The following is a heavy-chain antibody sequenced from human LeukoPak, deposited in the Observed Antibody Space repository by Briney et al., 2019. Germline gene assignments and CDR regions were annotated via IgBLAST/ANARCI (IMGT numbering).Heavy chain of an antibody. Sequence: PSGTLSLTCTVSGGSISSGSYYWSWIRQPAGKGLEWIGRIYTSGSTNYNPSLKSRVTISVDTSKNQFSLKLGSVTAADTAVYYCARDGLPAVDRWFDPWGQGTLVTVSS. CDR1: GGSISSGSYY. V-gene: IGHV4-61*02. J-gene: IGHJ5*02. CDR2: IYTSGST. D-gene: IGHD3-22*01. CDR3: ARDGLPAVDRWFDP.